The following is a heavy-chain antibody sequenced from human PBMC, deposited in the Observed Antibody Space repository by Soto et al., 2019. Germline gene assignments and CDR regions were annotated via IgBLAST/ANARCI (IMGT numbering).Heavy chain of an antibody. CDR3: ARGEAYGGNSRYYFDY. Sequence: ASVKVSCKASGFAFTSSAVQWVRQGRGQRLGWIGWIVVGSGNTNYAQKFQERVTITRDTSKNQFSLKLSSVTAADTAVYYCARGEAYGGNSRYYFDYWGQGTLVTVSS. CDR2: IVVGSGNT. D-gene: IGHD4-17*01. CDR1: GFAFTSSA. V-gene: IGHV1-58*01. J-gene: IGHJ4*02.